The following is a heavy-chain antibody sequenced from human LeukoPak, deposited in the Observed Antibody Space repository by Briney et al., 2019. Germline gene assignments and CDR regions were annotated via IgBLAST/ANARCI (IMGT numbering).Heavy chain of an antibody. CDR2: IYSGGST. CDR1: GFTVSSNY. CDR3: ARGDRLDYYYMDV. V-gene: IGHV3-53*01. D-gene: IGHD3/OR15-3a*01. Sequence: RAGGSLRLSCAASGFTVSSNYMSWVRQAPGKGLEWVSVIYSGGSTYYADSVKGRFTISRDNSKNTLYLQMNSLRAEDTAVYYCARGDRLDYYYMDVWGKGTTVTISS. J-gene: IGHJ6*03.